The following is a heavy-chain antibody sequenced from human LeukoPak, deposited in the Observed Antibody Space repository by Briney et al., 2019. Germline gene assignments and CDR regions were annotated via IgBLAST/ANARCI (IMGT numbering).Heavy chain of an antibody. CDR3: ARGSSPHYYDSSGYAYYFDY. V-gene: IGHV1-46*01. D-gene: IGHD3-22*01. J-gene: IGHJ4*02. CDR1: GYTFTSYY. Sequence: ASVKVSCKASGYTFTSYYMHWVRQAPGQGLEWMGIINPSGGSTSYAQKFQGRVTMTRDMSTSTVYMELSSLRSEDTAVYYCARGSSPHYYDSSGYAYYFDYWGQGTLVTVSS. CDR2: INPSGGST.